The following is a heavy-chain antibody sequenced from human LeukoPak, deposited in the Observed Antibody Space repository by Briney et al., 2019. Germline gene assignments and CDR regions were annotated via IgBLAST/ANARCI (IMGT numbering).Heavy chain of an antibody. CDR3: ARGGSGSYFSWLDP. D-gene: IGHD3-10*01. Sequence: ASVKVSCKASGYTFTGYYIHWVRQAPGQGLECMGWINPNSGGTNYAQTFQGRVTMTRDTSISTAYMELSRLRSDDTAVYYCARGGSGSYFSWLDPWGQGTLVTVSS. CDR2: INPNSGGT. J-gene: IGHJ5*02. V-gene: IGHV1-2*02. CDR1: GYTFTGYY.